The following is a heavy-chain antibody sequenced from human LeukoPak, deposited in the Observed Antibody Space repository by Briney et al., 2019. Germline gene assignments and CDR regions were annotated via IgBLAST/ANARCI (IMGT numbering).Heavy chain of an antibody. CDR3: AKRAANGQTYYFDY. V-gene: IGHV3-23*01. J-gene: IGHJ4*02. D-gene: IGHD6-25*01. CDR1: GFTFSNFA. Sequence: PGGSLRLSCAVSGFTFSNFAMSWVRQAPGKGLEWVSAISGSGATTYYADSVKGRFTISRDNSENTLYLQMNSLGADDTAVYFCAKRAANGQTYYFDYWGQGTLVTVSS. CDR2: ISGSGATT.